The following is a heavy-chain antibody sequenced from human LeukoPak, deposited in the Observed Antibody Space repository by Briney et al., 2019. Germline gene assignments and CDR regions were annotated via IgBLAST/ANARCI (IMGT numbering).Heavy chain of an antibody. D-gene: IGHD3-10*01. CDR3: ARDDYFGSGGDKRFDP. V-gene: IGHV1-46*01. J-gene: IGHJ5*02. CDR2: IHPTGGTI. CDR1: GYSFTSYY. Sequence: AASVKVSCKASGYSFTSYYMHWVRQAPGQGLEWMGIIHPTGGTIRYAQKFKGRFTMTRDTSTSRVYMELSSLKSEDTAVYYCARDDYFGSGGDKRFDPWGQGTLVTVSS.